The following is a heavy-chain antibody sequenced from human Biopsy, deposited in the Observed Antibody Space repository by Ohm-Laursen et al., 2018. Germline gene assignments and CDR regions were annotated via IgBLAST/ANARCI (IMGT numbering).Heavy chain of an antibody. Sequence: SLRFSCAASGFSFDDFAMHWVRQSPGKGLEWVAGIDWNSRNINYGDSVKGRFSVSRDNAKNSLYLQMNSLRGEDTALYYCVKDTNWNYVWDRPGATKGMDVWGQGTTVTVSS. J-gene: IGHJ6*02. V-gene: IGHV3-9*01. CDR1: GFSFDDFA. CDR3: VKDTNWNYVWDRPGATKGMDV. CDR2: IDWNSRNI. D-gene: IGHD1-7*01.